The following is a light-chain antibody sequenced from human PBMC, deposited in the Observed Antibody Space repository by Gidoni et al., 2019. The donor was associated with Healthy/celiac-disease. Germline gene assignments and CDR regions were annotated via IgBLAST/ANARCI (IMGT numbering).Light chain of an antibody. J-gene: IGKJ1*01. CDR1: QSISSW. Sequence: DIQMTQSPSTLSASVGDRVTITCRASQSISSWLAWYQQKPGKAPKLLIYKASSVESGVPSRFSGSGSGTEFTLTISTLQPDDFATYYCQQYNTYSGTFGQGTKVEIK. CDR2: KAS. V-gene: IGKV1-5*03. CDR3: QQYNTYSGT.